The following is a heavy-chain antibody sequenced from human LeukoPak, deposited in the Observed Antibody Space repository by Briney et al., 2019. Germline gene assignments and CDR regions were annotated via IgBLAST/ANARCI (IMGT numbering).Heavy chain of an antibody. CDR1: GYTFTTYG. CDR3: ARPSVGANDAFDI. J-gene: IGHJ3*02. V-gene: IGHV1-18*01. Sequence: ASVKVSCKASGYTFTTYGISWVRQAPGQWLEWMGWISAYNGNTKYAQNLQGRVTMTTDTSTSTAYMELRSLRSDDTAVYYCARPSVGANDAFDIWGQGTMVTVSS. D-gene: IGHD1-26*01. CDR2: ISAYNGNT.